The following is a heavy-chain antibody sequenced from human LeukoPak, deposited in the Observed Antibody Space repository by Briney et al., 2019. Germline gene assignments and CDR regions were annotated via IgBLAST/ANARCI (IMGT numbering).Heavy chain of an antibody. D-gene: IGHD3/OR15-3a*01. CDR1: GFTFSDYY. J-gene: IGHJ4*02. Sequence: GGSLRLSCAASGFTFSDYYMSWIRQAPGKGLEWVSYISSSGSTIYYADSVKGRFTISRDNAKNSLYLQMSSLRVEDTAVYYCASWAGNAQSDSWAGPFDYWGQGTLVTVSS. V-gene: IGHV3-11*04. CDR3: ASWAGNAQSDSWAGPFDY. CDR2: ISSSGSTI.